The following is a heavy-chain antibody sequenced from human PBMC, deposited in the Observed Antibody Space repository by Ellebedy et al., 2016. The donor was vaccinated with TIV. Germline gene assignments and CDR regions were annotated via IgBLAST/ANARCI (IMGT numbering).Heavy chain of an antibody. CDR1: GGTFSSYA. D-gene: IGHD3-22*01. J-gene: IGHJ3*02. Sequence: AASVKVSCKASGGTFSSYAISWVRQAPGQGLEWMGGIIPIFGTANYAQKFQGRVTITADESTSTAYMGLSSLRSEDTAVYYCAGDRHYYDSSAAFDIWGQGTMVTVSS. CDR2: IIPIFGTA. CDR3: AGDRHYYDSSAAFDI. V-gene: IGHV1-69*13.